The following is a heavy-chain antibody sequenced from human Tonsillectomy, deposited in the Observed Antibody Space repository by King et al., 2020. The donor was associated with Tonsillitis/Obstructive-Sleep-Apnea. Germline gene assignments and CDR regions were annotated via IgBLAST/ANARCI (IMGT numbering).Heavy chain of an antibody. CDR3: ARLRDIVVVVAATADAFDI. Sequence: LQLQESGPGLVKPSETLSLTCTVSGGSISSSSYYWGWIRQPPGKGLEWIGSIYYSGSTYYNPSLKSRVTISVDTSKNQFSLKLSSVTAADTAVYYCARLRDIVVVVAATADAFDIWGQGTMVTVSS. CDR2: IYYSGST. CDR1: GGSISSSSYY. D-gene: IGHD2-15*01. J-gene: IGHJ3*02. V-gene: IGHV4-39*01.